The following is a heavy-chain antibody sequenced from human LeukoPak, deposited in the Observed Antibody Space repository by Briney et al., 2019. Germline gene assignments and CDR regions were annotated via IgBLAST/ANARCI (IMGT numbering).Heavy chain of an antibody. J-gene: IGHJ4*02. Sequence: GGSLRLSCAASGFTFSSYSMNWVRQAPGKGLEWVANIKQDGSEKYYVDSVKGRFTISRDNAKNSLYLQMNSLRAEDTAVYYCARVRYGDYWGQGTLVTVSS. D-gene: IGHD1-1*01. CDR2: IKQDGSEK. CDR3: ARVRYGDY. V-gene: IGHV3-7*05. CDR1: GFTFSSYS.